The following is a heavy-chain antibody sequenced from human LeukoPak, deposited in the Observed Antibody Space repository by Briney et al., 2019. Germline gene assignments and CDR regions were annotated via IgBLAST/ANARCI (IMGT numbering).Heavy chain of an antibody. CDR2: ISGSGGST. Sequence: GGSLRLSCAASGFTFSSHAMSWVRQAPGKGLEWVSAISGSGGSTYYADSVKGRFTISRDNSKNTLYLQMNSLRAEDTAVYYCAKVNGVYCSSTSCYRTPETGAFDIWGQGTMVTVSS. J-gene: IGHJ3*02. CDR1: GFTFSSHA. V-gene: IGHV3-23*01. CDR3: AKVNGVYCSSTSCYRTPETGAFDI. D-gene: IGHD2-2*02.